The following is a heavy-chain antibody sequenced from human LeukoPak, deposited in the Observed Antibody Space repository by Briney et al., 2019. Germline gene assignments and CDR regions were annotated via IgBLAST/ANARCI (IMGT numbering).Heavy chain of an antibody. CDR3: ARHQYSYDTRAYYIDY. J-gene: IGHJ4*02. V-gene: IGHV5-51*01. D-gene: IGHD3-22*01. CDR1: GYIFSSYW. Sequence: GESLRISCKGSGYIFSSYWIGWARQMPGKGLEWMGIIYPGGSDTRYSPPFQGQVTISADKSISTAYVQWNSLWASDTAMYYCARHQYSYDTRAYYIDYWGQGTLVTVSS. CDR2: IYPGGSDT.